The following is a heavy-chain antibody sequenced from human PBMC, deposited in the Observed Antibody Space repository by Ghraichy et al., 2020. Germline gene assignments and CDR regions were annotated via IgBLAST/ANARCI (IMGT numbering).Heavy chain of an antibody. CDR2: IYYSGST. CDR3: ARVTGSYYVLDY. Sequence: SETLSLTCTVSGGSISSYYWSWIRQPPGKGLEWIGYIYYSGSTNYNPSLKSRVTISVDTSKNQFSLKLSSVTAADTAVYYCARVTGSYYVLDYWGQGTLVTVSS. CDR1: GGSISSYY. J-gene: IGHJ4*02. D-gene: IGHD1-26*01. V-gene: IGHV4-59*01.